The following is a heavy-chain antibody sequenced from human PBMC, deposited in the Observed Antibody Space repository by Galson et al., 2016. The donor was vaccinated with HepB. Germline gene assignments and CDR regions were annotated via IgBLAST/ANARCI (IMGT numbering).Heavy chain of an antibody. J-gene: IGHJ3*02. V-gene: IGHV2-5*02. CDR3: GHRRKDCSGCSCSVTYDI. D-gene: IGHD2-15*01. CDR1: GFSVPTSGVG. Sequence: PALVKPTQTLTLTCTVSGFSVPTSGVGVGWIRQPPGTALEWLAVFFWDDDKRYSPSMQRRLTITTDNSKNQVFLNTTNMDPVDTYTYFCGHRRKDCSGCSCSVTYDIWGQGTTVTVSS. CDR2: FFWDDDK.